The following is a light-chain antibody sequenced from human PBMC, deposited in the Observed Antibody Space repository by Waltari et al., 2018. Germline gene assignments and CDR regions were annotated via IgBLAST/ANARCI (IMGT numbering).Light chain of an antibody. Sequence: QSPLTQPASVSGSPGQSITISCTGSSSDVGGFNYVSWYQHHPDKAPKLIIYDVTTRPSGVSNRFSGSKSGNTASLTISGVQAEDEADYYCSSFSSSTTLVCGGGTKLTVL. CDR3: SSFSSSTTLV. CDR1: SSDVGGFNY. CDR2: DVT. J-gene: IGLJ2*01. V-gene: IGLV2-14*03.